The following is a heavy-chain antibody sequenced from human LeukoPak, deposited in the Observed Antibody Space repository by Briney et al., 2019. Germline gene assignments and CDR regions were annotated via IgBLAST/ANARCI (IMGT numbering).Heavy chain of an antibody. Sequence: SVKVSCKASGGTFSSYAISWVRQAPGQGLEWMGGIIPIFGTANYAQKFQGRVTMTTDTSTSTAYMELRSLRSDDTAVYYCARDKASIAVAGLFDYWGQGTLVTVSS. CDR3: ARDKASIAVAGLFDY. V-gene: IGHV1-69*05. J-gene: IGHJ4*02. D-gene: IGHD6-19*01. CDR1: GGTFSSYA. CDR2: IIPIFGTA.